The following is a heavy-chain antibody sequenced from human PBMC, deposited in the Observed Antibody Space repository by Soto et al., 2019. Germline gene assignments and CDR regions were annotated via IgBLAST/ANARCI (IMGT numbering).Heavy chain of an antibody. CDR1: GFTFNSYG. Sequence: GGSLRLSCAASGFTFNSYGMHWVRQAPGKGLEWVAVISYDGSNKYYADSVKGRFTIARDNSKNTLYLQMNSLRAEDTALYYCARDVWSRASGPPDSWGQGTLVTVSS. J-gene: IGHJ4*02. D-gene: IGHD3-10*01. CDR3: ARDVWSRASGPPDS. V-gene: IGHV3-30*03. CDR2: ISYDGSNK.